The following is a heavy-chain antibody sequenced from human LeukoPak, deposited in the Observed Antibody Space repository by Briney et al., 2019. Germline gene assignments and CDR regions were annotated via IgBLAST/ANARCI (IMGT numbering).Heavy chain of an antibody. CDR2: ISSSGGST. CDR1: GFTFSNYA. V-gene: IGHV3-23*01. CDR3: ARQLGYCSDGSCYFDY. Sequence: YPGGSLRLSCAASGFTFSNYAMSWVRRAPGRGLEWLSAISSSGGSTYYADSVKGRFTISRDNSKNTQHLQMNSLRTEDTAVYHCARQLGYCSDGSCYFDYWGQGTLVTVSS. D-gene: IGHD2-15*01. J-gene: IGHJ4*02.